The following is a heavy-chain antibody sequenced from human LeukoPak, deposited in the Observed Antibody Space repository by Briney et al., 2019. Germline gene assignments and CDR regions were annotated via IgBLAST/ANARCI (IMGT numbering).Heavy chain of an antibody. D-gene: IGHD3-22*01. Sequence: GGSLRLSCAASGFTVSSNYMSWVRQAPGKGMEWVSVIYSGGRPYYADSVKGRFTISRDNSKNTLYLQMNSLRAEDTAVYYCARVGGSGYSDYWGQGTLVTVSS. CDR2: IYSGGRP. V-gene: IGHV3-66*01. CDR1: GFTVSSNY. CDR3: ARVGGSGYSDY. J-gene: IGHJ4*02.